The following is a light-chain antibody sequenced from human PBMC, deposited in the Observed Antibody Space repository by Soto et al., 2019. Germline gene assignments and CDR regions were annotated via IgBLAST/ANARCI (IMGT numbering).Light chain of an antibody. J-gene: IGLJ2*01. CDR3: AAWDVSLVV. Sequence: QSVLTQPPSASGTPGQRVPISCSGSSSNIGTNTVIWYQQLPGAAPKLLIYSANHRPSGVPDRFSGSKSGTSASLAISGLQSEDEADYYCAAWDVSLVVFGGGTKVTVL. CDR2: SAN. V-gene: IGLV1-44*01. CDR1: SSNIGTNT.